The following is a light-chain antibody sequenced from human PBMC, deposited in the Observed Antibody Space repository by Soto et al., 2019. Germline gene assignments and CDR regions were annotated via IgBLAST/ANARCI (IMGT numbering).Light chain of an antibody. Sequence: QAVVTQPPSVSGTLGQRVTISCTGCSSNIGAGYDVQWYQQLPGTAPKLLIHSNTNRPSGVPDRFSASKSGTSASLAITGLQAEDEADYHCQSYDRSLSGVIFGGGTKLTVL. CDR3: QSYDRSLSGVI. V-gene: IGLV1-40*01. J-gene: IGLJ2*01. CDR2: SNT. CDR1: SSNIGAGYD.